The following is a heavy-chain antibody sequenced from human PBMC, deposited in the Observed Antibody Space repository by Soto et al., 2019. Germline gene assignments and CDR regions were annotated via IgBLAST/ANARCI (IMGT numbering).Heavy chain of an antibody. CDR2: ISYSGST. D-gene: IGHD3-10*01. Sequence: SETLSLTCTVSGASISSSRYKWGWIRQPPGKGLEWIGSISYSGSTKYNPSLESRVMISLDTSKNQFSLRLTSVTAADTALYYCARDWDSSGLFDPWGQGALVTVSS. CDR1: GASISSSRYK. CDR3: ARDWDSSGLFDP. V-gene: IGHV4-61*01. J-gene: IGHJ5*02.